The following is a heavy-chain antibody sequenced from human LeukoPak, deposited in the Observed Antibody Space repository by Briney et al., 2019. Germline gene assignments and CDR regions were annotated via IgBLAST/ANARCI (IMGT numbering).Heavy chain of an antibody. D-gene: IGHD2-2*01. CDR1: GFTFSSYE. CDR3: ARAGVPAAIDY. CDR2: ISSSGSTI. J-gene: IGHJ4*02. Sequence: PGGSLRLSCAASGFTFSSYEMNWVRQALGKGLEWVSYISSSGSTIYYADSVKGRFTISRDNAKNSLYLQMNSLRAEDTAVYYCARAGVPAAIDYWGQGTLVTVSS. V-gene: IGHV3-48*03.